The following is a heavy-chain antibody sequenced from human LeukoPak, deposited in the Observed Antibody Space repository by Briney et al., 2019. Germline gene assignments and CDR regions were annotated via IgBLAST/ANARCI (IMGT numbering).Heavy chain of an antibody. CDR3: ARGPYGMDV. V-gene: IGHV3-21*01. CDR2: ISSSSGYI. Sequence: GGSLRLSCAASGFTFNSYSMNWVRQTPGKGLEWVSSISSSSGYINYADSVKGRFTVSRDNAKNSLYLQMNSLRAGDTAVYYCARGPYGMDVWGQGTTVTVSS. J-gene: IGHJ6*02. CDR1: GFTFNSYS.